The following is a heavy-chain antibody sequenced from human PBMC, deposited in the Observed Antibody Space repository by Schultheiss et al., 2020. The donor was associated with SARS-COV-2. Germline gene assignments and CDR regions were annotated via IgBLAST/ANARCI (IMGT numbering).Heavy chain of an antibody. Sequence: GGSLRLSCAASGFTFSSYGMHWVRQAPGKGLEWVAVIWYDGSNKYYADNVKGRFTISRDNSKKTLYLQRNSRRAEDTAVYYCARDKSEAMVTIARMDVWGQGTTVTVS. CDR3: ARDKSEAMVTIARMDV. J-gene: IGHJ6*02. D-gene: IGHD5-18*01. CDR2: IWYDGSNK. V-gene: IGHV3-33*08. CDR1: GFTFSSYG.